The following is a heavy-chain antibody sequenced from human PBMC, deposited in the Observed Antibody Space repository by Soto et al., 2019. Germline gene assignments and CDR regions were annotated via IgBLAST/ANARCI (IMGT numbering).Heavy chain of an antibody. D-gene: IGHD6-13*01. J-gene: IGHJ3*02. V-gene: IGHV3-48*01. Sequence: GGSLRLSCGASGFTFSSYSMTWVRQAPGKGLEWVSYISSSGSTIYYADSVKGRFTISRDNAKNSLYLQMNSLRAEDTAVYYCARDRYSRIIWGQGTMVTVSS. CDR1: GFTFSSYS. CDR3: ARDRYSRII. CDR2: ISSSGSTI.